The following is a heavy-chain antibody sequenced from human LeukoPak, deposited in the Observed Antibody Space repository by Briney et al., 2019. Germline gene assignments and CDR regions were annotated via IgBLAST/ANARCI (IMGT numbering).Heavy chain of an antibody. CDR1: GGSISSGGYY. J-gene: IGHJ4*02. CDR3: ARAARTEAFHFDY. Sequence: SQTLSLSCTVSGGSISSGGYYWSWIRQHPGKGLEWIGYIYYSGSTYYNPSLKSRVTISVDTSKNQFSLKLSSVTAADTAVYYCARAARTEAFHFDYWGQGTLVTVSS. D-gene: IGHD3-3*02. CDR2: IYYSGST. V-gene: IGHV4-31*03.